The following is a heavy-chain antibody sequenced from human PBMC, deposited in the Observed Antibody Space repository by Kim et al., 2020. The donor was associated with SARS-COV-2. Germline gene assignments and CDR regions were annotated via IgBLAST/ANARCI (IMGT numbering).Heavy chain of an antibody. J-gene: IGHJ4*03. Sequence: GGSLRLSCAASGFAFGNFGMHWVRQAPGKGLEWVANIWYDGSEKYYADSVKGRFIISRDNSKKTVYLQMNSLRVEDTAVYYCAKDGDAITFVPAANDCYFDHWGQGTPVTVSS. V-gene: IGHV3-33*06. CDR3: AKDGDAITFVPAANDCYFDH. CDR1: GFAFGNFG. D-gene: IGHD1-1*01. CDR2: IWYDGSEK.